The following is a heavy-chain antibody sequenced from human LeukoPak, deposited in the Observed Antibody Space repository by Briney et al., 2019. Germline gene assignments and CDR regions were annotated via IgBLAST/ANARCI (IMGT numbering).Heavy chain of an antibody. CDR1: GYRFTNYW. Sequence: GESLKISCKGSGYRFTNYWIGWVRHMPGKGLEWMGIIYPGDSDIRYSPSFQGQVTISADKSISTAYLQWSSLKASDTAMYYCARSVVVAARGNWFDPWGQGTLVTVSS. J-gene: IGHJ5*02. CDR2: IYPGDSDI. D-gene: IGHD2-15*01. CDR3: ARSVVVAARGNWFDP. V-gene: IGHV5-51*01.